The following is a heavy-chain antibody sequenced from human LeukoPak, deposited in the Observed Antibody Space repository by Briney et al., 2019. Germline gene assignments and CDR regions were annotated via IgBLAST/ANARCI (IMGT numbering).Heavy chain of an antibody. D-gene: IGHD2-21*02. CDR2: IYHSGST. J-gene: IGHJ3*02. Sequence: SETLSLTCAVSGGSISSGGYSWGWIRQPPGKGLEWIGYIYHSGSTYYNPSLKSRVTISVDRSKNQFSLKLSSVTAADTAVYYCARLYCGGDCGGAFDIWGQGTMVTVSS. CDR3: ARLYCGGDCGGAFDI. V-gene: IGHV4-30-2*01. CDR1: GGSISSGGYS.